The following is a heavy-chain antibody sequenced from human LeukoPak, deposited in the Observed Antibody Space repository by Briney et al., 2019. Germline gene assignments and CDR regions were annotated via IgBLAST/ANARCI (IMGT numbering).Heavy chain of an antibody. J-gene: IGHJ4*02. CDR3: TKDRLTMSVSGSGSDY. CDR1: GFTFSTYA. Sequence: GGSLRLSCAASGFTFSTYAMNWVRQAPGKGLEWVSGISGSGGSTYYADSVKGRFTISRDNSKNTLYLLMDSLRPEDTAFYYCTKDRLTMSVSGSGSDYWGQGTLLTVSS. V-gene: IGHV3-23*01. CDR2: ISGSGGST. D-gene: IGHD3-10*01.